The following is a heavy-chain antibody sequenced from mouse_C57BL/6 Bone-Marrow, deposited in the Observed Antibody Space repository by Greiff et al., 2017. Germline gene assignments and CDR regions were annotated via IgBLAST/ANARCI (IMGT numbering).Heavy chain of an antibody. CDR3: ARRYGSSWFAY. CDR2: ISSGSSTI. V-gene: IGHV5-17*01. D-gene: IGHD1-1*01. J-gene: IGHJ3*01. Sequence: DVHLVASGGGLVKPGGSLKLSCAASGFTFSDYGMHWVRQAPEKGLEWVAYISSGSSTIYYADTVKGRFTISRDNAKNTLFLQMTSLRSEDTAMYYCARRYGSSWFAYWGQGTLVTVSA. CDR1: GFTFSDYG.